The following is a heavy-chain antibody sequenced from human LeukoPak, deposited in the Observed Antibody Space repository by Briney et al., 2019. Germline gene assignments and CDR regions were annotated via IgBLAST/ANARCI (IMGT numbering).Heavy chain of an antibody. D-gene: IGHD3-10*01. CDR3: ARDEITMVRGVPYYYYGMDV. CDR2: ISSSSSTI. J-gene: IGHJ6*02. Sequence: GGSLRLSCAASGFTFSSYSMNWVRQAPGKGMEWVSYISSSSSTIYYTDSVKGRFTISRDNGKNSLYLQMNSLRAEDTAVYYCARDEITMVRGVPYYYYGMDVWGQGTTVTVSS. V-gene: IGHV3-48*01. CDR1: GFTFSSYS.